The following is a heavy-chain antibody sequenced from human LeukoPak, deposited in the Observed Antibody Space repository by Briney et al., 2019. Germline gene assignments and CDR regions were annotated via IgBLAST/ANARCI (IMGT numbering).Heavy chain of an antibody. V-gene: IGHV4-59*01. CDR2: VYYSGST. D-gene: IGHD3-16*01. Sequence: SETLSLTCTVSGGSISSYLWSWIRQPPGKGLEWIGYVYYSGSTNYNPSLKSRVTISVDTSKKQFSLKLSSATAADTAVYYCARVLDLSKRGLDAFDIWGQGTMVTVSS. J-gene: IGHJ3*02. CDR1: GGSISSYL. CDR3: ARVLDLSKRGLDAFDI.